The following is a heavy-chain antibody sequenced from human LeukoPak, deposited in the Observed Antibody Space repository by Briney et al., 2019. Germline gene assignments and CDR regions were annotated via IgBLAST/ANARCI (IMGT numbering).Heavy chain of an antibody. CDR1: GDSISSNY. D-gene: IGHD3-10*01. CDR3: ASLNYHGSGSPFDY. V-gene: IGHV4-59*01. Sequence: SETLSLTCTVSGDSISSNYWSWIRQPPGKGLECIGYIFYSGDIRYNPSLKSRVTMSVDTSTNQFSLKLTSVTAADTAIYYCASLNYHGSGSPFDYWGQGMLVTVSS. J-gene: IGHJ4*02. CDR2: IFYSGDI.